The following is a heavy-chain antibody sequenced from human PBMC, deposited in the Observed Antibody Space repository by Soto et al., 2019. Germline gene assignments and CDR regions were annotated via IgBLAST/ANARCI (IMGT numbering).Heavy chain of an antibody. V-gene: IGHV4-59*01. CDR2: IYYSGST. Sequence: PSETLSLTCTVSGGSISSYYWSWIRQPPGKGLEWIGYIYYSGSTNYNPSLKSRVTISVDTSKNQFSLKLSSVTAADTAVYYCAGYSSSGGWFDPWGQGTLVTVSS. CDR1: GGSISSYY. D-gene: IGHD6-13*01. J-gene: IGHJ5*02. CDR3: AGYSSSGGWFDP.